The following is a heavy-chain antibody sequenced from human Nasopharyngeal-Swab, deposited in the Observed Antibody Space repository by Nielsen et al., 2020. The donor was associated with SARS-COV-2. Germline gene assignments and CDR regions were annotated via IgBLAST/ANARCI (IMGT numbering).Heavy chain of an antibody. CDR2: IGSSGSTI. CDR3: AREIWSGSFLDY. J-gene: IGHJ4*02. D-gene: IGHD1-26*01. V-gene: IGHV3-11*01. CDR1: GFTFSDYY. Sequence: GESLKISCAASGFTFSDYYMSWIRQAPGKGLEWVSYIGSSGSTIYYADSVKGRFTISRDNAKNSLYLQMNSLRAEDTAVYYCAREIWSGSFLDYWGQGTLVTVSS.